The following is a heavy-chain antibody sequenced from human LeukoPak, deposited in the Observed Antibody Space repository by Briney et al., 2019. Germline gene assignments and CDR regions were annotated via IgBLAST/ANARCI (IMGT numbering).Heavy chain of an antibody. Sequence: ASVKVSCKASGYTFTGYYMHWVRQAPGQGLEWMGWTNPNSGGTNYAQKFQGRVTMTRDTSISTAYMELSRLRSDDTAVYYCARRYYDSSGFDYWGQGTLVTVSS. J-gene: IGHJ4*02. D-gene: IGHD3-22*01. CDR2: TNPNSGGT. V-gene: IGHV1-2*02. CDR3: ARRYYDSSGFDY. CDR1: GYTFTGYY.